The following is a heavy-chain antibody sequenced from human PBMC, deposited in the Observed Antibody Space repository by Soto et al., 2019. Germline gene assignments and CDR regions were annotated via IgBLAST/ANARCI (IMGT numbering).Heavy chain of an antibody. Sequence: QVQLQESGPGLVKPSETLSLTCTVSGGSISSYYWSWIRQPPGKGLEWIGYIYYSGSTNYNPSLKCRVTISVDTAKYQFSLKLSSVTVADTAVYYCARRRMGGSGNYFDWYFDLWGRGTLVTVSS. CDR3: ARRRMGGSGNYFDWYFDL. CDR2: IYYSGST. V-gene: IGHV4-59*01. J-gene: IGHJ2*01. CDR1: GGSISSYY. D-gene: IGHD3-10*01.